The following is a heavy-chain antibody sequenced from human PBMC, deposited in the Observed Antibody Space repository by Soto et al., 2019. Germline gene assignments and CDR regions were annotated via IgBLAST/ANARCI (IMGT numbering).Heavy chain of an antibody. V-gene: IGHV4-38-2*01. CDR2: IYHSGST. CDR1: GYSISSGYY. Sequence: SETLSLTCAVSGYSISSGYYWGWIRQPPGKGLEWIGSIYHSGSTYYNPSLKSRVTISVDTSKNQFSLKLSSVTAADAAVYYCARGGYCSGGSCSPGIDAFDIWGQGTMVTVSS. J-gene: IGHJ3*02. D-gene: IGHD2-15*01. CDR3: ARGGYCSGGSCSPGIDAFDI.